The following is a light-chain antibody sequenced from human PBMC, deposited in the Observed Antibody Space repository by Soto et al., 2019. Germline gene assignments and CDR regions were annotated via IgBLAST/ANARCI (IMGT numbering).Light chain of an antibody. Sequence: EIVLTQSPVTLSLSPGERATLSCRASQSVSRNLAWYQQKPGQAPRLLIFDASNRATGIPARFSGSGSGTDFTLTISSLESEDFAIYYCQQRSNWPRALTFGGGTKVEIK. CDR3: QQRSNWPRALT. CDR2: DAS. V-gene: IGKV3-11*01. CDR1: QSVSRN. J-gene: IGKJ4*01.